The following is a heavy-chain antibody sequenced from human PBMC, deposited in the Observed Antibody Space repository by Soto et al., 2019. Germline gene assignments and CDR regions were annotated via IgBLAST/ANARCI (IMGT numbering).Heavy chain of an antibody. CDR1: GYAFTTYG. J-gene: IGHJ4*02. CDR3: ERGRYGDY. V-gene: IGHV1-18*01. Sequence: QVHLVQSGAEVKKPGASVKVSCQGSGYAFTTYGITWVRQAPGQGLEWMGWISAHNGNTNYAQKLQGRVTVTRDTSTSTAYMELRSLRYADTAVYYCERGRYGDYWGQGALVTVSS. CDR2: ISAHNGNT. D-gene: IGHD1-1*01.